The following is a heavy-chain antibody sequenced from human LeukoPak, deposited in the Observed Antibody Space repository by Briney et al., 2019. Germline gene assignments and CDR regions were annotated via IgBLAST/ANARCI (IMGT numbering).Heavy chain of an antibody. CDR1: GYTFTSYG. J-gene: IGHJ3*02. CDR3: ARDRGSHVWETMPRAFDI. Sequence: GASVKVSCKASGYTFTSYGISWVRQAPGQGLEWMGWISAYNGNTNYAQKLQGRVTMTTDTSTSTAYMELRSLRSDDTAVYYCARDRGSHVWETMPRAFDIWGQGTMVTVSS. D-gene: IGHD3-16*01. CDR2: ISAYNGNT. V-gene: IGHV1-18*01.